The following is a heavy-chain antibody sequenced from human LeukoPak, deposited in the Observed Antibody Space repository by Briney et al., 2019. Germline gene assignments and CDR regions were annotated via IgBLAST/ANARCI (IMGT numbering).Heavy chain of an antibody. CDR3: ARTPLYSSSSADDAFDI. J-gene: IGHJ3*02. V-gene: IGHV3-30*03. CDR2: ISYDGSNK. CDR1: GFTFSSYG. Sequence: PGGSLRLSCAASGFTFSSYGMHWVRQAPGKGLEWVAVISYDGSNKYYADSVKGRFTISRDNSKNTLYLQMNSLRSDDTAVYYCARTPLYSSSSADDAFDIWGQGTMVTVSS. D-gene: IGHD6-6*01.